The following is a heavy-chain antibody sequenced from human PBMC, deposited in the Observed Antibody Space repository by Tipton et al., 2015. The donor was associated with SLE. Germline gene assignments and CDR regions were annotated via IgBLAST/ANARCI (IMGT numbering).Heavy chain of an antibody. D-gene: IGHD3-22*01. Sequence: LRLSCTVSGGSIGSSTYYWGWIRQPPGKGLEWIGSLDYSGSTYYNPSLKSRINISVDTSKNQFSLKLSSVTTADTAVYYCARAVGDTSGYLDYWGLGTLVTVSS. CDR1: GGSIGSSTYY. CDR2: LDYSGST. J-gene: IGHJ4*02. CDR3: ARAVGDTSGYLDY. V-gene: IGHV4-39*07.